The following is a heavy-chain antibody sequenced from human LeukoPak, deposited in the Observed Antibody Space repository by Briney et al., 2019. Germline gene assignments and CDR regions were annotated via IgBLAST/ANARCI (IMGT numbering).Heavy chain of an antibody. D-gene: IGHD6-13*01. CDR3: AGVTYSSSWYGYFDY. V-gene: IGHV4-59*01. Sequence: PSETLSLTCTVSGGSISSYYWSWIRQPPGKGLEWIGYIHYSGSTNYNPSLKSRVTISVDTSKNQFSLKLSSVTAADTAVYYCAGVTYSSSWYGYFDYWGQGTLVTVSS. CDR2: IHYSGST. CDR1: GGSISSYY. J-gene: IGHJ4*02.